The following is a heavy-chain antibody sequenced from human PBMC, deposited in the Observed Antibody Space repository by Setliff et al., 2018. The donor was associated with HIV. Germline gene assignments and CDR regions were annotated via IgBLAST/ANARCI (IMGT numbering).Heavy chain of an antibody. J-gene: IGHJ4*02. CDR1: GGSVSDTCYY. Sequence: PSETLSLTCTVSGGSVSDTCYYWGRIRQPPGKGLEWLANVYYSGGTYYNPSLDSLVTISVDTSRNQFSLKLTSVTAADTALYFFARLGDSGYDFRGYFDYWGQGKLVTVSS. CDR2: VYYSGGT. D-gene: IGHD5-12*01. V-gene: IGHV4-39*01. CDR3: ARLGDSGYDFRGYFDY.